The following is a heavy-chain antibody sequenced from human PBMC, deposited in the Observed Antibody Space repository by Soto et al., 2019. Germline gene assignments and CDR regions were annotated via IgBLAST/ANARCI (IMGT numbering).Heavy chain of an antibody. Sequence: QVVLQESGPGLVKPSETLSLTCTVSAYPITKYYWSWIRQSPGKGLEWIGNVYYSGGTNYNPSLTGRVTISLDTSKSQFSLKLSSVTVAHTAMYYCARDPWGKEFDFWDQGTLITVSS. CDR1: AYPITKYY. CDR2: VYYSGGT. J-gene: IGHJ4*02. V-gene: IGHV4-59*01. D-gene: IGHD3-16*01. CDR3: ARDPWGKEFDF.